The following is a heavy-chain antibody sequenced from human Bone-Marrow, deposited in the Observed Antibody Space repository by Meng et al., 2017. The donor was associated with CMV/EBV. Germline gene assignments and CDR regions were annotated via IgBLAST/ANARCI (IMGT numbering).Heavy chain of an antibody. V-gene: IGHV4-39*07. CDR2: ISYRGST. Sequence: WIRQPPGKGLEWIGVISYRGSTYYNPSLKSRVTISIDTSKSQFSLKVNSMAAADTAVYYCARGWSSSSSPFDWWGQGTLVTVSS. D-gene: IGHD6-6*01. J-gene: IGHJ4*02. CDR3: ARGWSSSSSPFDW.